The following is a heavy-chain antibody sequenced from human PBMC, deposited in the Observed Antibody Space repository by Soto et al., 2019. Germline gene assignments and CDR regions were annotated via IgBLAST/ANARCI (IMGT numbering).Heavy chain of an antibody. J-gene: IGHJ6*03. D-gene: IGHD5-12*01. CDR1: GGSISSYS. V-gene: IGHV4-59*08. CDR2: ISYSGST. CDR3: ANSEYSGYLIHMDV. Sequence: SETLSLTCTVSGGSISSYSWSWIRQPPGKGLEWIGYISYSGSTNYNPSLKNRVTISVDTSKNQFSLKLSSVTAADTAVYYCANSEYSGYLIHMDVWGKGTTVTVSS.